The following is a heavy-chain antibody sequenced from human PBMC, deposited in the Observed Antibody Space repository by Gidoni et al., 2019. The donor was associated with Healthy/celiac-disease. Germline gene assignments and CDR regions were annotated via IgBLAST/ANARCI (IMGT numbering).Heavy chain of an antibody. CDR2: IYYSGST. D-gene: IGHD2-21*02. Sequence: ESGPGLVKPSETLSLTCTVSGGSISSSSYYWGWIRQPPGKGLEWIGSIYYSGSTYYNPSLKSRVTISVDTSKNQFSLKLSSVTAADTAVYYCARLAYCGGDCHNPIYYFDYWGQGTLVTVSS. V-gene: IGHV4-39*01. J-gene: IGHJ4*02. CDR1: GGSISSSSYY. CDR3: ARLAYCGGDCHNPIYYFDY.